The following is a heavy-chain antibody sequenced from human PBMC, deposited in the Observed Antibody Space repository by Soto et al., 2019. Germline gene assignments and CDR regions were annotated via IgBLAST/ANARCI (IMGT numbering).Heavy chain of an antibody. CDR3: ARDHGYYDSSGYYLDY. CDR2: ISYDGSNK. V-gene: IGHV3-30-3*01. D-gene: IGHD3-22*01. CDR1: GFTFSSYA. Sequence: GGSLRLSCAASGFTFSSYAMHWVRQAPGKGLEWVAVISYDGSNKYYADSVKGRFTISRDNSKNTLYLQMNSLGAEDTAVYYCARDHGYYDSSGYYLDYWGQGTLVTVSS. J-gene: IGHJ4*02.